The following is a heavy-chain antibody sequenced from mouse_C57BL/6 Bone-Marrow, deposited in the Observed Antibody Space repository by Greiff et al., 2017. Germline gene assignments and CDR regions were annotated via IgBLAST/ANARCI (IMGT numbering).Heavy chain of an antibody. CDR1: GYTFTSYW. Sequence: QVQLQQPGAELVRPGTSVKLSCKASGYTFTSYWMHWVKQRPGQGLEWIGVIDPSDSYTNYKQKFKGKATLTVDTSSSTAYMQLSSLTSEDSAVYYCARSNYYGSSYWYFDVWGTGTTVTVSS. V-gene: IGHV1-59*01. CDR3: ARSNYYGSSYWYFDV. D-gene: IGHD1-1*01. J-gene: IGHJ1*03. CDR2: IDPSDSYT.